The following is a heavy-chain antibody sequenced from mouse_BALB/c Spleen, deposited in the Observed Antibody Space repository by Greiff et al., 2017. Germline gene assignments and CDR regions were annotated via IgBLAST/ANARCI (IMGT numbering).Heavy chain of an antibody. CDR2: ISYDGSN. D-gene: IGHD4-1*01. Sequence: EVKLMESGPGLVKPSQSLSLTCSVTGYSITSGYYWNWIRQFPGNKLEWMGYISYDGSNNYNPSLKNRISITRDTSKNQFFLKLNSVTTEDTATYYCARDTGSDWYFDVWGAGTTVTVSS. CDR3: ARDTGSDWYFDV. J-gene: IGHJ1*01. V-gene: IGHV3-6*02. CDR1: GYSITSGYY.